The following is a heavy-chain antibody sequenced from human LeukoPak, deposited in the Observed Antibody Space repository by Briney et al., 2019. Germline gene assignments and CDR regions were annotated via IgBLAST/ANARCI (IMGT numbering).Heavy chain of an antibody. D-gene: IGHD2-15*01. CDR2: ISAYNGNT. CDR1: GYTFTSYG. Sequence: GASVKVSCKASGYTFTSYGISWVRQAPGQGLEWMGWISAYNGNTNYAQKLQGRVTMTTDASTSTAYMELRSLRSDDTAVYYCARDQGYCSGGSCYYIDYWGQGTLVTVSS. CDR3: ARDQGYCSGGSCYYIDY. V-gene: IGHV1-18*01. J-gene: IGHJ4*02.